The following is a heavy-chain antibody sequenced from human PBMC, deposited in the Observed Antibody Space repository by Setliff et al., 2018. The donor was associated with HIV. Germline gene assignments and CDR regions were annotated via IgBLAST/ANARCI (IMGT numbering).Heavy chain of an antibody. Sequence: GASVKVSCKASGGTFRSYAISWVRQAPGQGLERMGGSIPILGVTKYPQKFQGRVMITADETTSTAYMELSRLRSEDTAVYYCARGPGEGGGGFLEWSIGYYYYMDVWGKGTTVTVSS. J-gene: IGHJ6*03. CDR1: GGTFRSYA. V-gene: IGHV1-69*10. CDR3: ARGPGEGGGGFLEWSIGYYYYMDV. CDR2: SIPILGVT. D-gene: IGHD3-3*01.